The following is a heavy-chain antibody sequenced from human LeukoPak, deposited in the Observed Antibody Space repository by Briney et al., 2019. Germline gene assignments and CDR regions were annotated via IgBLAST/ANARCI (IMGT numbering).Heavy chain of an antibody. CDR1: GYTFTAHY. J-gene: IGHJ5*02. CDR2: IIPIFGTA. V-gene: IGHV1-69*05. D-gene: IGHD3/OR15-3a*01. Sequence: ASVKVSCKASGYTFTAHYMHWVRQAPGQGLEWMGGIIPIFGTANYAQKFQGRVTITTDESTSTAYMELSSLRSEDTAVYYCARDPRLDASWFDPWGQGTLVTVSS. CDR3: ARDPRLDASWFDP.